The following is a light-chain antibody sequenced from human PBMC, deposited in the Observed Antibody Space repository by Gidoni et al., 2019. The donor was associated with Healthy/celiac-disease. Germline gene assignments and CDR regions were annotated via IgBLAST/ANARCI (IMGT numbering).Light chain of an antibody. V-gene: IGKV4-1*01. CDR3: QQSYSTPWT. CDR2: WAS. Sequence: DIVMTQSPDSLAVSLGERATINCKSRQSVLYSSNNKNYLAWYQQKPGQPPKLLIYWASTRESGVPDRFSGSGSGTDFTLTISSLQAEDVAVYYCQQSYSTPWTFGQGTKVEIK. CDR1: QSVLYSSNNKNY. J-gene: IGKJ1*01.